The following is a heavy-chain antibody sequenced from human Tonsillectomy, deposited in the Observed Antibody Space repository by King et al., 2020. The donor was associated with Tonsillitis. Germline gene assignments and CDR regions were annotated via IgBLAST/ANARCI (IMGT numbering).Heavy chain of an antibody. D-gene: IGHD3-3*01. CDR1: GFSLSTDGVG. V-gene: IGHV2-5*02. CDR3: AHRLRNDFWSGSFDF. Sequence: TLKESGPSLVKPTQTLTLTCTLSGFSLSTDGVGVGWLRPPPGKALEWLALCYCDDDMRYSPSLKSRLTIPTHSSKNQVILTMSDMDPVDTATYYCAHRLRNDFWSGSFDFWGQGTLVAVSS. CDR2: CYCDDDM. J-gene: IGHJ4*02.